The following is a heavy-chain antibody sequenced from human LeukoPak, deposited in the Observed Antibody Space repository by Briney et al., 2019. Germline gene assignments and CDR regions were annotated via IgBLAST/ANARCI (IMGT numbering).Heavy chain of an antibody. D-gene: IGHD5-18*01. CDR2: ISSGGSYI. CDR3: ARDGGYSYGYPYFDY. V-gene: IGHV3-21*01. Sequence: GGSLSLSCAASGFIFSSHRMNWARHAPGKGLEWVSSISSGGSYIYYADSVKGRFTISRDNAKNSLYLQMNSLRAEDTAVYYCARDGGYSYGYPYFDYWGQGTLVTVSS. J-gene: IGHJ4*02. CDR1: GFIFSSHR.